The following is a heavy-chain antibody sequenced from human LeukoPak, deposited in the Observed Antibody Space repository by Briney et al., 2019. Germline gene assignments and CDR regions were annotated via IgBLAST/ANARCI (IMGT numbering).Heavy chain of an antibody. D-gene: IGHD1-26*01. Sequence: GGSLRLSCAASGFTFLSYGMHWVRQAPGKGLEWVAFIRYDGSNKYYADSVKGRFTISRDNAKDTLYLQIHTLRADDTAVYYCAKVYSGSPSGIDPWGQGTLVTVSS. CDR2: IRYDGSNK. V-gene: IGHV3-30*02. CDR1: GFTFLSYG. CDR3: AKVYSGSPSGIDP. J-gene: IGHJ5*02.